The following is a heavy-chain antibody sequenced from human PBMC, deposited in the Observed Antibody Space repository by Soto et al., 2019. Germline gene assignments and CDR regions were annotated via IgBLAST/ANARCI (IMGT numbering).Heavy chain of an antibody. V-gene: IGHV3-33*01. CDR1: GFTFSSYD. Sequence: QEQLVESGGGVVQPGRSLRLSCAASGFTFSSYDMHWVRQAPGKGLEWVAIIWYDGSNKYYADSVKGRFTISRDDSKNTLYLQMNSLRAEDTAVYYCARDWSEQWLVLGFWGQGTLVTVSS. CDR3: ARDWSEQWLVLGF. D-gene: IGHD6-19*01. CDR2: IWYDGSNK. J-gene: IGHJ4*02.